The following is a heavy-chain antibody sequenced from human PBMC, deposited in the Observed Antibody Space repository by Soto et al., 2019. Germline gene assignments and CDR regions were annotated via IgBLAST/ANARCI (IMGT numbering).Heavy chain of an antibody. CDR1: GYTFTSYG. D-gene: IGHD6-13*01. CDR3: ARDLRGLDSSSWYGDYYFDY. CDR2: ISAYNGNT. Sequence: QVQLVQSGAEVKKPGASVKVSCKASGYTFTSYGISWVRQAPGQGLEWMGWISAYNGNTNYAQKLQGRVTMTTDTSTSTAYMELRSLRSDDTAVYYCARDLRGLDSSSWYGDYYFDYWGQGTLVTVSS. J-gene: IGHJ4*02. V-gene: IGHV1-18*01.